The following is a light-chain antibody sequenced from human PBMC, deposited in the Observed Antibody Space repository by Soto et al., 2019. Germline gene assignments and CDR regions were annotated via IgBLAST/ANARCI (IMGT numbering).Light chain of an antibody. CDR1: QSVSNNY. V-gene: IGKV3-20*01. J-gene: IGKJ1*01. Sequence: EIVLTQSPGTLSLSPGERATLSCRASQSVSNNYLAWYQQKPGPAPRLLIYGASNRATGLPDRFSGSGSGTDSPLTISRLAPEDFAVYYCQQYGSPRTFGQGTKVDIK. CDR2: GAS. CDR3: QQYGSPRT.